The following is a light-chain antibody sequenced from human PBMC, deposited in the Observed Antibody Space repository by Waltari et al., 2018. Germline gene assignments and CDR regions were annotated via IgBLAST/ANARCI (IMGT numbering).Light chain of an antibody. CDR2: AAS. Sequence: IQMTQSPSSLSASLGDSVTITCRASQSISSYLNWYQQKPGLPPKLLIYAASSLRNGVPSRFSGSGSGTDFSRTISSLQPEDCATYYCQQSFSTPLTFGGGTKVEIK. CDR3: QQSFSTPLT. CDR1: QSISSY. V-gene: IGKV1-39*01. J-gene: IGKJ4*01.